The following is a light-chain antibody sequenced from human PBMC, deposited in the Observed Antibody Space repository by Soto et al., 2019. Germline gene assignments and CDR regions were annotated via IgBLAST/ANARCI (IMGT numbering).Light chain of an antibody. CDR2: EVS. CDR1: SSDVGGYNY. J-gene: IGLJ1*01. V-gene: IGLV2-8*01. Sequence: QSALTQPPSASGSPGRSVTISCTGTSSDVGGYNYVSWYQQHPGKAPKLMIYEVSKRPSGVPDRFSGSKSGNTASLTVSGLQAEDEADYYCSSYAGSNHSGGFGTGTKLTLL. CDR3: SSYAGSNHSGG.